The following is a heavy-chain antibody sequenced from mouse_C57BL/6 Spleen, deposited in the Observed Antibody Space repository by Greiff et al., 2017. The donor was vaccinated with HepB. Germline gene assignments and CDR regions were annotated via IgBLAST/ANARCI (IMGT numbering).Heavy chain of an antibody. J-gene: IGHJ2*01. CDR2: IDPETGGT. CDR1: GYTFTDYE. V-gene: IGHV1-15*01. Sequence: QVQLQQSGAELVRPGASVTLSCKASGYTFTDYEMHWVKQTPVHGLEWIGAIDPETGGTAYNQKFKGKAILTADKSSRTAYMELRSLTSEDSAVYYCTRRDLLLRPFDYWGQGTTLTVSS. D-gene: IGHD1-1*01. CDR3: TRRDLLLRPFDY.